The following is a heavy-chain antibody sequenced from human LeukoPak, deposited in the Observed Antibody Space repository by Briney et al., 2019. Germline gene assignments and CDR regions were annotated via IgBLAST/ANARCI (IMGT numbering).Heavy chain of an antibody. Sequence: ASVKVSCKVSGYTLTELSMHWVRQAPGKGLEWMGGFDPEDGETIYAQKFQGRVTMTEDTSTDTAYMELSSLRSEDTAVYYCATDLGVRVRGVNNGDYWGQGTLVTVSS. V-gene: IGHV1-24*01. CDR2: FDPEDGET. CDR3: ATDLGVRVRGVNNGDY. J-gene: IGHJ4*02. CDR1: GYTLTELS. D-gene: IGHD3-10*01.